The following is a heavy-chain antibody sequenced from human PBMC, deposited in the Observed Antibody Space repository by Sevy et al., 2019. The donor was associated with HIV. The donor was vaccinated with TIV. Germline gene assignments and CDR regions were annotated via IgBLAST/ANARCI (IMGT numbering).Heavy chain of an antibody. Sequence: GGSLRLSCAASGFTFSSYAMHWVRQAPGKGLEWVAVISYDGSNKYYADSVKGRFTISRDNSKNTLYLQMNSLRAEDTAVYSCARCSRWYRWSAKMSKLNWFDPWGQGTLVTVSS. CDR1: GFTFSSYA. D-gene: IGHD2-8*02. CDR2: ISYDGSNK. J-gene: IGHJ5*02. CDR3: ARCSRWYRWSAKMSKLNWFDP. V-gene: IGHV3-30*04.